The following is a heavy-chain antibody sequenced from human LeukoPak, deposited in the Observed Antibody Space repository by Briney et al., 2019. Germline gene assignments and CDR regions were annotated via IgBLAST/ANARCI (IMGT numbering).Heavy chain of an antibody. CDR3: VRDKGSSWGEKYYFDY. CDR2: IWYDGINE. V-gene: IGHV3-33*01. CDR1: GFTFRSYG. J-gene: IGHJ4*02. D-gene: IGHD6-13*01. Sequence: GGSLRLSCAASGFTFRSYGMHWVRQAPGKGLEWVALIWYDGINEYYADSVKGRFSISRDDSKNTLYLQMNSLRAEDTAVYYCVRDKGSSWGEKYYFDYWGQGTLVTVSS.